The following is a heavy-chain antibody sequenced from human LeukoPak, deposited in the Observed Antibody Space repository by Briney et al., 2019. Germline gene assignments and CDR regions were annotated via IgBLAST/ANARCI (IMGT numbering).Heavy chain of an antibody. CDR3: AKGTGGSSWSPNRD. D-gene: IGHD6-13*01. Sequence: GGSLRLSCAASGFTFSSYGMHWVRQAPGMGLEWVSSIGSDNKPHYSESVKGRFTISRDNSKNTLYLQMNSLRGEDTAVYYCAKGTGGSSWSPNRDWGQGTLVTVSS. J-gene: IGHJ4*02. CDR2: IGSDNKP. CDR1: GFTFSSYG. V-gene: IGHV3-23*05.